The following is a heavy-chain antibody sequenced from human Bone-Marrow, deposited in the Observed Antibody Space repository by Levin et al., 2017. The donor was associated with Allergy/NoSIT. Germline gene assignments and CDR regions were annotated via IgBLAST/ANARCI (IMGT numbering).Heavy chain of an antibody. Sequence: MSGGSLRLSCAASGFTFSSYSMNWVRQAPGKGLEWVSSISSSSSYIYYADSVKGRFTISRDNAKNSLYLQMNSLRAEDTAVYYCASHYMVQGVFVFDYWGQGTLVTVSS. CDR2: ISSSSSYI. CDR1: GFTFSSYS. D-gene: IGHD3-10*01. J-gene: IGHJ4*02. CDR3: ASHYMVQGVFVFDY. V-gene: IGHV3-21*01.